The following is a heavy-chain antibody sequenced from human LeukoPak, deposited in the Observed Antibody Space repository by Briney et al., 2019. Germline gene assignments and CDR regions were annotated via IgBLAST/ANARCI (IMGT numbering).Heavy chain of an antibody. CDR3: ARANLDFGCYFDY. CDR1: GYTFTSYY. J-gene: IGHJ4*02. Sequence: ASVKVSCKASGYTFTSYYMHWVRQAPGQGLEWMGWISAYNGNTNYAQKLQGRVTMTTDTSTSTAYMELRSLRSDDTAVYYCARANLDFGCYFDYWGQGTLVTVSS. V-gene: IGHV1-18*04. CDR2: ISAYNGNT. D-gene: IGHD3-3*01.